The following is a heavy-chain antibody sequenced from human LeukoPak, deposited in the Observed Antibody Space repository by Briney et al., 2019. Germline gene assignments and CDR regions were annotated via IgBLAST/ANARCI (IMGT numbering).Heavy chain of an antibody. CDR2: IKEDGSET. J-gene: IGHJ1*01. V-gene: IGHV3-7*01. Sequence: GFPRLSCAATGFTLSGYGMSWVRQAPGKGLEWVANIKEDGSETNYVDSVWGRFTISRDNAKNSLYLQMNSLRAEDTAVYYCARDWGVVTALFQHWGQGTLVTVSS. CDR1: GFTLSGYG. D-gene: IGHD2-21*02. CDR3: ARDWGVVTALFQH.